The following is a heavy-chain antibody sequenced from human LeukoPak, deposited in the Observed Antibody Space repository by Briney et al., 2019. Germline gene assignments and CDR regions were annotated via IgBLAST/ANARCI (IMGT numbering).Heavy chain of an antibody. Sequence: GGSLRLSCAVSGITLSSYGMSWVRQAPGKGLEWVAGISDSGGRTYYADSVKGRFTISRDNPKNTLYLQMNSLRAEDTAVYFCAKRGVVIRVILVGFHKEAYYFDSWGQGALVTVSS. J-gene: IGHJ4*02. V-gene: IGHV3-23*01. CDR3: AKRGVVIRVILVGFHKEAYYFDS. CDR2: ISDSGGRT. D-gene: IGHD3-22*01. CDR1: GITLSSYG.